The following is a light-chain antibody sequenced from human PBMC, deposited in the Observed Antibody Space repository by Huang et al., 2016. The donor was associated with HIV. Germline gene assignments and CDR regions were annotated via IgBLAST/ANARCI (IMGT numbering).Light chain of an antibody. Sequence: EIVLTQSPGTLSLSPGERATLSCRASQSVSNNYLAWYQQKPGQAPRLLIYDASTRDTGIPDRFSGSGSGTEFTLTISSLQSEDVAVYYCQQHNNWPRGGTFGQGTKLEIK. V-gene: IGKV3-15*01. J-gene: IGKJ2*01. CDR1: QSVSNN. CDR3: QQHNNWPRGGT. CDR2: DAS.